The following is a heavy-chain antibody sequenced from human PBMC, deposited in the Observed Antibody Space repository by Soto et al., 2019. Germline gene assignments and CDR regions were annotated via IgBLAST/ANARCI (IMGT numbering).Heavy chain of an antibody. Sequence: SDTLCLTWTVSGGSMSGFLYYWGWIRQPPGKGLEWIGSNDNSGSTYYNPSLKSRVTISVDASKNQFSLRLSSVTAADTAIYHCASSSFWSFDYWGQGALVTVSS. D-gene: IGHD3-3*01. CDR3: ASSSFWSFDY. V-gene: IGHV4-39*01. J-gene: IGHJ4*02. CDR2: NDNSGST. CDR1: GGSMSGFLYY.